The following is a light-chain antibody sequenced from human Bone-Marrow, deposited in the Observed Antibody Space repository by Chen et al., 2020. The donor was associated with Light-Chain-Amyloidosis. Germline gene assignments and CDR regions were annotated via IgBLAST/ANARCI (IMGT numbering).Light chain of an antibody. J-gene: IGLJ3*02. V-gene: IGLV6-57*01. CDR2: EDD. CDR1: SGSIATNY. CDR3: QSYQGSSQGV. Sequence: NFMLTQPHSVSESPGKKVIISCTRSSGSIATNYVQWYQQRPGSSPTTVIYEDDQRPSGVPDRFSGSIDRSSNSASLTCSGLKTVHDADYYCQSYQGSSQGVFGGGTKLTVL.